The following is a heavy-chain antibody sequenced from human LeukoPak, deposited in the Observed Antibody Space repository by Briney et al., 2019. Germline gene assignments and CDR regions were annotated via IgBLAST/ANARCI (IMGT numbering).Heavy chain of an antibody. Sequence: GGSLRLSCAASGFTFSSYAMSWVRQAPGKGLEWVSVIYSGGSSTYYADSVKGRFTISRDKSKNTLYLQMNSLGAEDTAVYYCARDFYGDNSEVVSWHFDLWGRGTLVSVSS. CDR2: IYSGGSST. D-gene: IGHD4-23*01. V-gene: IGHV3-23*03. J-gene: IGHJ2*01. CDR1: GFTFSSYA. CDR3: ARDFYGDNSEVVSWHFDL.